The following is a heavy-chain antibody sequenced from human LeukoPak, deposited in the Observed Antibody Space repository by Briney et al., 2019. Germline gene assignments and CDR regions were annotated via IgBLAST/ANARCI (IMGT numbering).Heavy chain of an antibody. CDR1: GFTFSSYA. D-gene: IGHD4-11*01. CDR3: ARDITVTIYYYYGMDV. V-gene: IGHV3-30*04. Sequence: GGSLRLSCAASGFTFSSYAMHWVRQAPGKGLEWEAVISYDGSNKYYADSVKGRFTISRDNSKNTLYLQMNSLRAEDTAVYYCARDITVTIYYYYGMDVWGQGTTVTVSS. CDR2: ISYDGSNK. J-gene: IGHJ6*02.